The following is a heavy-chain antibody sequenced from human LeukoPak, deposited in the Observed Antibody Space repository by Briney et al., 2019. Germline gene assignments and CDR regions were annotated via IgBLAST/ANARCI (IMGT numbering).Heavy chain of an antibody. D-gene: IGHD5-18*01. CDR1: VYTFITYG. CDR2: ISPYDGST. V-gene: IGHV1-18*01. J-gene: IGHJ4*02. CDR3: ARDKAPRYTYGLGH. Sequence: ASVKVSCKASVYTFITYGINWVRQAPGQGLEWMGWISPYDGSTNFAQNLQGRVTMTTDTITSTAFMELRSLRFEDTALYYCARDKAPRYTYGLGHWGQGTLVTVSS.